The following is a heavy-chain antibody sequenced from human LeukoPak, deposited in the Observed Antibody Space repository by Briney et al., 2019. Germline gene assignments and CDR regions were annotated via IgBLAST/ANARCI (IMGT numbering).Heavy chain of an antibody. CDR1: GGSISSYY. CDR2: ISGSGGST. Sequence: ETLSLTCTVSGGSISSYYWSWVRQAPGKGLEWVSAISGSGGSTYYADSVKGRFTISRDNSKNTLYLQMNSLRAEDTAVYYCAKARQQGELVYFDYWGQGTLVTVSS. D-gene: IGHD3-16*01. J-gene: IGHJ4*02. CDR3: AKARQQGELVYFDY. V-gene: IGHV3-23*01.